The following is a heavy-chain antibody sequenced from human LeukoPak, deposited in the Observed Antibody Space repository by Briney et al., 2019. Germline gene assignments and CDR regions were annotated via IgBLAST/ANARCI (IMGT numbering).Heavy chain of an antibody. V-gene: IGHV3-21*01. CDR3: ARALTGTTGFDY. J-gene: IGHJ4*02. CDR2: ISSSSSYI. CDR1: GFTFSSYS. D-gene: IGHD1-7*01. Sequence: GGSLRLSCAASGFTFSSYSMNWVRQAPGKGLEWVSSISSSSSYIYYADSVKGRFTISGDNAKNSLYLQMNSLRAEDTAVYYCARALTGTTGFDYWGQGTLVTVSS.